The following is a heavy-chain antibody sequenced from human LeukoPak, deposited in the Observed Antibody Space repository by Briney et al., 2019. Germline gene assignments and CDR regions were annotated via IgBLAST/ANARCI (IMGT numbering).Heavy chain of an antibody. CDR1: GYTFTGYY. J-gene: IGHJ4*02. CDR3: ARLIGYSYVYFDY. CDR2: INPNSGGT. Sequence: ASVKVSCKASGYTFTGYYMHWVRQAPGQGLEWMGWINPNSGGTNYAQKFQGRVTMTRDTPISTAYMELSRLRSDDTAVYYCARLIGYSYVYFDYWGQGTLVTVSS. V-gene: IGHV1-2*02. D-gene: IGHD5-18*01.